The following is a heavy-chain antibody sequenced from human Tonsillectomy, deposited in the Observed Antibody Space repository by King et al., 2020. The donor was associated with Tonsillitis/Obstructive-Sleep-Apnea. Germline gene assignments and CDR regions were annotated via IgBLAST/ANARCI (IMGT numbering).Heavy chain of an antibody. CDR1: GGSISSSSYY. V-gene: IGHV4-39*01. D-gene: IGHD1-26*01. CDR3: VRREGLVGGTKYMDV. J-gene: IGHJ6*03. Sequence: QLQESGPGLVKPSETLSLTCTVSGGSISSSSYYWGWIRPSPGKGLEGIGTIYYSGSTYYNPSLKSRVIIFVDTSKNQFSLKLSSVTAADTAVYYCVRREGLVGGTKYMDVWGKGTTVTVSS. CDR2: IYYSGST.